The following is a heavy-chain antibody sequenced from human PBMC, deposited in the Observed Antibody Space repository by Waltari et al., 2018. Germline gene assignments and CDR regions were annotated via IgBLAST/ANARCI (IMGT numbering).Heavy chain of an antibody. V-gene: IGHV4-34*01. D-gene: IGHD4-17*01. Sequence: QVQLQQWGAGLLKPSETLSLTCAVYGGSFSGYYWSWIRQPPGKGLEWIGEINHSGSTNYNPSLKSRVTISVDTSKNQFSLRLSSVTAAVTAVYYCARITTVTTSAFDIWGQGTMVTVSS. CDR2: INHSGST. CDR3: ARITTVTTSAFDI. J-gene: IGHJ3*02. CDR1: GGSFSGYY.